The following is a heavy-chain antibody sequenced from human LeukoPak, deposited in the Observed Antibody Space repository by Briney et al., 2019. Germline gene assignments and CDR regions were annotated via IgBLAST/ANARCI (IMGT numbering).Heavy chain of an antibody. D-gene: IGHD3-10*01. CDR2: IYHGDSDT. J-gene: IGHJ5*02. V-gene: IGHV5-51*01. Sequence: GGALKISCKGSGCSFTSYWIGGVGQMPGKGLEGMGIIYHGDSDTRYSPYFEGQVSISADKSLSPAYLQWGSLKASYTAMYYCARLGEGPNHYPYNWFDPWGQGTLVTVSS. CDR3: ARLGEGPNHYPYNWFDP. CDR1: GCSFTSYW.